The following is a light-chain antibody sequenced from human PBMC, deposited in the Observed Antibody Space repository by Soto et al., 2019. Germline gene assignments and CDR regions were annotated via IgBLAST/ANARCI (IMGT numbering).Light chain of an antibody. CDR1: QSVSSNY. J-gene: IGKJ4*01. CDR2: GAS. Sequence: EIVLTQSPGTLSLSPGERATLSCRASQSVSSNYLAWYQQKTGQAPRLLIYGASSRATGIPDRFSGSGSGTDFTLTLRRLEPEDFAVYYCQQYGRSPLTFGGGTKVDIK. CDR3: QQYGRSPLT. V-gene: IGKV3-20*01.